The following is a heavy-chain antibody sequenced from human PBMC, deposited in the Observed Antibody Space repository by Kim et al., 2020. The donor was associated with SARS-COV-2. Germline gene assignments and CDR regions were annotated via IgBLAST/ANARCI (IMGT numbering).Heavy chain of an antibody. CDR2: INHSGGT. CDR1: GGSFNNYY. V-gene: IGHV4-34*01. D-gene: IGHD3-3*01. Sequence: SETLSLTCGVSGGSFNNYYWSWIRQAPGRGLEWIGEINHSGGTNYSPSLKSRVTISIDTSKNQFSLRLTPLTAADTAVYYCAREYCDSWTGPINYYYGM. J-gene: IGHJ6*01. CDR3: AREYCDSWTGPINYYYGM.